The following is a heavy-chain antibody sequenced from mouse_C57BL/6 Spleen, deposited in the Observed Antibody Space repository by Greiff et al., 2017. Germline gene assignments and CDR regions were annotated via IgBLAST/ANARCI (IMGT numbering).Heavy chain of an antibody. Sequence: VQLQQPGAELVKPGASVKLSCKASGYTFTSYWMHWVKQRPGRGLEWIGRIDPNSGGTKYNEKFKSKATLTVDKPSSTAYMQLSRLTSEDSAVYYGEREGDYDGSSSYYAMDYWGQGTSVTVSS. J-gene: IGHJ4*01. CDR3: EREGDYDGSSSYYAMDY. CDR1: GYTFTSYW. CDR2: IDPNSGGT. D-gene: IGHD1-1*01. V-gene: IGHV1-72*01.